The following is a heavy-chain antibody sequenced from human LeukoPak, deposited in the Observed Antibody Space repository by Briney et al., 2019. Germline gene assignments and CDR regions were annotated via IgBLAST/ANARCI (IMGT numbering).Heavy chain of an antibody. V-gene: IGHV3-9*01. Sequence: SLRLSCAASGFTFDDYAMHWVRQAPGKGLEWVSGISWNSGSIGYADSVKGRFTISRDNAKNSLYLQMNSLRAEDTALYYCAKGDSSGWYKSVDYWGQGTLVTVSS. CDR1: GFTFDDYA. J-gene: IGHJ4*02. CDR3: AKGDSSGWYKSVDY. D-gene: IGHD6-19*01. CDR2: ISWNSGSI.